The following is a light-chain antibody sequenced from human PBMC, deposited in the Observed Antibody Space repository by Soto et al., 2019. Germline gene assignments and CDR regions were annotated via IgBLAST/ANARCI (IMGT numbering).Light chain of an antibody. J-gene: IGLJ6*01. Sequence: QSVLTQPRSVSVSPGQSVTISCTGTISDAGDYYYVWWYQQHPCKAPKLIIYDVYKLSSGVPDRFSGSKSGNTASLTISGLQAEDEDDYYCCSYAGRSXAVIFGCGTKVXV. CDR3: CSYAGRSXAVI. CDR2: DVY. V-gene: IGLV2-11*01. CDR1: ISDAGDYYY.